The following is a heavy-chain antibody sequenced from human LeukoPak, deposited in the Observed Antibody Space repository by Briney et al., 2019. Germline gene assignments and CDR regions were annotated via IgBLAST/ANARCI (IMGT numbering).Heavy chain of an antibody. CDR3: ARSNWADAFDI. CDR1: GFTFSSYA. CDR2: IPYDGSNK. J-gene: IGHJ3*02. Sequence: GGSLRLSCAASGFTFSSYAMHWVRQAPGKGLEWVAVIPYDGSNKYYADSVKGRFTISRDNSKNTLYLQMNSLRAEDTAVYYCARSNWADAFDIWGQGTMVTVSS. V-gene: IGHV3-30*04. D-gene: IGHD7-27*01.